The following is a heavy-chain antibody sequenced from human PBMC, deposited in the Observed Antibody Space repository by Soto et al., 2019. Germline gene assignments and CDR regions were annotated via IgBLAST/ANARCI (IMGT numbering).Heavy chain of an antibody. D-gene: IGHD5-12*01. CDR2: INPNSGGT. J-gene: IGHJ6*02. Sequence: ASVKVSCKASGYTFTGYYMHWVRQAPGQGLEWMGWINPNSGGTNYAQKFQGWVTMTRDTSISTAYMELSRLRSDDTAVYDCARGGYDYYYYYGMDVWGQGTTVTVSS. CDR1: GYTFTGYY. V-gene: IGHV1-2*04. CDR3: ARGGYDYYYYYGMDV.